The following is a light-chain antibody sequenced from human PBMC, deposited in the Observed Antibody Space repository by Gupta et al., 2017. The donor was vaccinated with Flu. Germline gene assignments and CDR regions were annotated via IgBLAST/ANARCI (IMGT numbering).Light chain of an antibody. V-gene: IGKV3-11*01. Sequence: GERAPLSCRASENVNSYLAWYQQKPGQPPRLLIYSASNRATGIPARFSGSGSGTDFTLTITSLEPEDFAVYYCQQRSNWPRTFGPGTKVEIK. J-gene: IGKJ1*01. CDR2: SAS. CDR3: QQRSNWPRT. CDR1: ENVNSY.